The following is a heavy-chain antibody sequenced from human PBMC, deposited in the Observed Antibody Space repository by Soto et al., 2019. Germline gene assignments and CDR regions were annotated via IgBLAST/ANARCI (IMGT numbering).Heavy chain of an antibody. Sequence: EVQLVESVGGLVQPGGSLRLSCAASGFTLSDHYMDWVRQAPGKGLEWVGRIRNKAGSYSTEYAASVTGRFTISRDDSKNSLYLQMNSLKTEDTAVYYCADLTWNGYYLPWGQGTLVIVSS. D-gene: IGHD3-3*01. V-gene: IGHV3-72*01. J-gene: IGHJ4*02. CDR3: ADLTWNGYYLP. CDR2: IRNKAGSYST. CDR1: GFTLSDHY.